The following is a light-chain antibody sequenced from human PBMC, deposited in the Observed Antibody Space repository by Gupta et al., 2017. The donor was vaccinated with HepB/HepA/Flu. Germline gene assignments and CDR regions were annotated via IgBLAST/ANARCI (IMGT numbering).Light chain of an antibody. CDR1: QDISNY. CDR3: HHHKNLPLFT. Sequence: DIQMTQSPSSLSASVGDRVTITCQANQDISNYLNWYKQKPGKAPNLLIYDASNWETGVSSRFSGSGFGKHFSLTNSSRQQEDIGSYYYHHHKNLPLFTFGQGTKLDIK. CDR2: DAS. J-gene: IGKJ2*01. V-gene: IGKV1-33*01.